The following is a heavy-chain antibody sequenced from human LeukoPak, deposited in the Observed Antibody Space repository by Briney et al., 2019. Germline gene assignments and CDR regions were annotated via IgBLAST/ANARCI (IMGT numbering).Heavy chain of an antibody. J-gene: IGHJ4*02. CDR3: AKTFPPGTRYSSGWYYFDY. CDR1: GFTFSSYG. Sequence: PGRSLRLSCAASGFTFSSYGMHWVRQAPGKGLEWVAVISYDGSNKYYADSVKGRFTISRDNSKNTLYLQMNSLRAEDTAVYYCAKTFPPGTRYSSGWYYFDYWGQGTLVTVSS. D-gene: IGHD6-19*01. V-gene: IGHV3-30*18. CDR2: ISYDGSNK.